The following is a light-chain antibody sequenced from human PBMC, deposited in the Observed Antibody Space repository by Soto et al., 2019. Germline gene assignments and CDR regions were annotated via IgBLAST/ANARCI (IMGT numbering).Light chain of an antibody. J-gene: IGKJ1*01. V-gene: IGKV3-20*01. Sequence: DIVLTQSPGTLSWSPSQRATLSCRASQRISSNYLGWYQQKPGQAPRLLIYAASSRATGMPDRFSGSGSGTDFTLTISRLEPEDFAVYYCQDYGSSPQTFGQGTKVDIK. CDR2: AAS. CDR3: QDYGSSPQT. CDR1: QRISSNY.